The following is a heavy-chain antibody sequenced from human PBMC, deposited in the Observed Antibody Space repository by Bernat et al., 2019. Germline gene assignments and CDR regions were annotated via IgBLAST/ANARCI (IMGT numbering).Heavy chain of an antibody. J-gene: IGHJ3*02. V-gene: IGHV3-48*02. Sequence: QLVESGGGLVQPGGSLRLSCAVSGFTFSNFGMNWVRQAPGKGLDWVSYIGTSSSSIYYADSVKGRFTIYRDNAKNALFLQMNSLRDEDTAIYYCARDNWNDADAFDIWGRGTLVTVSS. CDR1: GFTFSNFG. CDR3: ARDNWNDADAFDI. D-gene: IGHD1-1*01. CDR2: IGTSSSSI.